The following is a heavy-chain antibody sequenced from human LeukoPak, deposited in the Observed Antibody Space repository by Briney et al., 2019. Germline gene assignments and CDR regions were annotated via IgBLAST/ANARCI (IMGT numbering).Heavy chain of an antibody. J-gene: IGHJ6*02. CDR3: ASSKMEGFWSGYYIYYGMDV. Sequence: SETLSLTCTVSGGSVSSGSYYWSWIRQPPGTGLEWIGYIYYSGSTNYNPSLKSRVTISADTSKNQFSLKLSSVSAADTAVYYCASSKMEGFWSGYYIYYGMDVWGQGTTVTVSS. D-gene: IGHD3-3*01. CDR2: IYYSGST. CDR1: GGSVSSGSYY. V-gene: IGHV4-61*01.